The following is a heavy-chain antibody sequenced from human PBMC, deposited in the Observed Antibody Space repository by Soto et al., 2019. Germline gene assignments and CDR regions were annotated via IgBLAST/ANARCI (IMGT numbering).Heavy chain of an antibody. CDR2: IYESGYT. D-gene: IGHD5-18*01. CDR1: GASVSTGAYY. J-gene: IGHJ5*02. Sequence: SETLSLTCTVSGASVSTGAYYWGWVRQRPGKGLEWVGYIYESGYTYYNTSLKSRLTISLDRSNNQFSLGLTSVTAADTAVYYCVRALRHTAMVYHWFDPWGQGNLVTVSS. CDR3: VRALRHTAMVYHWFDP. V-gene: IGHV4-31*03.